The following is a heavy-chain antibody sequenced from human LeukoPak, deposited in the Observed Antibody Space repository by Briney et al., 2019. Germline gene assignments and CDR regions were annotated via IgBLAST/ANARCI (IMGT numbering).Heavy chain of an antibody. Sequence: SETLSLTCTVSGGSISSSSYYWGWIRQPPGKGLEWIGSIYYSGSTYYNPSLKSRVTISVDTSKNQFSLKLSSVTAADTAVYYCARRPYYFDYWGQGTLVTVSS. CDR1: GGSISSSSYY. CDR3: ARRPYYFDY. CDR2: IYYSGST. J-gene: IGHJ4*02. V-gene: IGHV4-39*01.